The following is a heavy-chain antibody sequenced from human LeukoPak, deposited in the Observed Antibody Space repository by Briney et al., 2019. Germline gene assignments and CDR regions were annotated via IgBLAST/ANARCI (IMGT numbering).Heavy chain of an antibody. CDR1: GFTFSDYY. J-gene: IGHJ5*02. Sequence: GGSLRLSCAASGFTFSDYYMSWIRQAPGKGLEWVSYISSSGSTIYYADSVKGRFTISRDNAKNSLYLQMNSLRAEDTAVYYCARKGSSGWENWFDPWGQGTLVTVSS. CDR2: ISSSGSTI. V-gene: IGHV3-11*01. CDR3: ARKGSSGWENWFDP. D-gene: IGHD6-19*01.